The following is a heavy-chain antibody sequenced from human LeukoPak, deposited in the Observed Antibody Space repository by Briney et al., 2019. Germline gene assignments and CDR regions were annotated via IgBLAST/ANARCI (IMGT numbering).Heavy chain of an antibody. CDR2: INHSGST. V-gene: IGHV4-34*01. CDR1: GGSFSGYY. D-gene: IGHD4-17*01. CDR3: AKVGPPSQQILTVTTFVY. J-gene: IGHJ4*02. Sequence: KPSETLSLTCAVYGGSFSGYYWSWIRQPPGKGLEWIGEINHSGSTNYNPSLKSRVTISVDTSKNQFSLKLSSVTAEDTAVYYCAKVGPPSQQILTVTTFVYWGQGTLVTVSS.